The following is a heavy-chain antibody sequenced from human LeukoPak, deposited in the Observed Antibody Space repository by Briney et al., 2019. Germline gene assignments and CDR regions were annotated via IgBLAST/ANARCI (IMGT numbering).Heavy chain of an antibody. D-gene: IGHD3-10*01. Sequence: EASVKVSCKASGFTFTSSAVKWVRQARGQRLEWIGWIVVGSGNTNSAQKFQERVSITRDMSTSAVCMDLSSLRSNDTAVYYCARDTITIPTYGSGSHSYYYYGMDVWGQGTTVTVSS. J-gene: IGHJ6*02. CDR2: IVVGSGNT. CDR1: GFTFTSSA. CDR3: ARDTITIPTYGSGSHSYYYYGMDV. V-gene: IGHV1-58*01.